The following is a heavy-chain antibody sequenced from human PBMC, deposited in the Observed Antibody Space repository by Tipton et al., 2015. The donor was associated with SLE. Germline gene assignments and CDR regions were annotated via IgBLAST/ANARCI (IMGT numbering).Heavy chain of an antibody. V-gene: IGHV3-74*01. Sequence: SLRLSCAASGFTFRSYWMHWVRQPPGKGLEWVSRVNFDGSSTSYADSVKGRFTISRDNAKNTLYLQMNSLRAEDTAVYYCARDSGNYPIDNWGQGTLVTVSS. CDR3: ARDSGNYPIDN. J-gene: IGHJ4*02. CDR2: VNFDGSST. D-gene: IGHD1-26*01. CDR1: GFTFRSYW.